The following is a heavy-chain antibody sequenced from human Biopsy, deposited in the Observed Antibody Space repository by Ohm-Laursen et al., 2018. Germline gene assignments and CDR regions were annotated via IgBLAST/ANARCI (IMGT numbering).Heavy chain of an antibody. J-gene: IGHJ6*02. CDR1: GFTFDDYG. CDR3: ARDRGGARYGMDV. V-gene: IGHV3-9*01. Sequence: SLRLSCTASGFTFDDYGTHWVRQPPGKGLEWVSGIRRNSAIIDYADSVRGRFTISRDNARRFLFLQMNNLKSEDTAFYYCARDRGGARYGMDVWGRGTTVTVSS. CDR2: IRRNSAII. D-gene: IGHD1-26*01.